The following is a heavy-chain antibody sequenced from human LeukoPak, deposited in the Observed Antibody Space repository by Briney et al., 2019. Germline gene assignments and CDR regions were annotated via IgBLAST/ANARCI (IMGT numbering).Heavy chain of an antibody. CDR3: ARGPPTDYYDSSGYYYVFDY. Sequence: PSETLSLTCAVYGGSFSDYYWSWIRQPPGKGLEWIGEIIHSGSTNYNPSLKSRVTISVDTSKNQFSLKLSSVTAADTAVYYCARGPPTDYYDSSGYYYVFDYWGQGTLVTVSS. CDR2: IIHSGST. D-gene: IGHD3-22*01. CDR1: GGSFSDYY. J-gene: IGHJ4*02. V-gene: IGHV4-34*01.